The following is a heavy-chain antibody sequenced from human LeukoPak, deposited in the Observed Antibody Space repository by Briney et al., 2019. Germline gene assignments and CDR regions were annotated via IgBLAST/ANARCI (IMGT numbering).Heavy chain of an antibody. D-gene: IGHD3-3*01. CDR3: ARDLLRFLDSDAFDI. J-gene: IGHJ3*02. CDR2: IKRDGSEK. Sequence: GGSLRLSCAASGFTFSSYWMSWVRQAPGKGLEWVANIKRDGSEKYYVDSVKGRFTISRDNAKNSLYLQMNSLRAEDTAVYYCARDLLRFLDSDAFDIWGQGTMVTVSS. CDR1: GFTFSSYW. V-gene: IGHV3-7*01.